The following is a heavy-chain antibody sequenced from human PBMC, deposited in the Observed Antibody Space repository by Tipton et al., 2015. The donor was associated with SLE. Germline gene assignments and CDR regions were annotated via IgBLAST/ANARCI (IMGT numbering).Heavy chain of an antibody. Sequence: GSLRLSCAASGFSFSAYSMNWVRQAPGKGLEWVSSISSSSRYIYYADSVKGRFTSSRDNAKKSMYLQMNSLRDEDTAVYYCAGDPDYGDVGAFDIWGQGTMVIVSS. CDR1: GFSFSAYS. CDR3: AGDPDYGDVGAFDI. J-gene: IGHJ3*02. D-gene: IGHD4-17*01. CDR2: ISSSSRYI. V-gene: IGHV3-21*03.